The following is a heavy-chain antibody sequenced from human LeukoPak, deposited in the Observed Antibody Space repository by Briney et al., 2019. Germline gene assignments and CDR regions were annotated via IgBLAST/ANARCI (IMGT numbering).Heavy chain of an antibody. D-gene: IGHD3-9*01. CDR2: ISSDGSHK. CDR1: GFSFSTYD. J-gene: IGHJ4*02. Sequence: PGGSLSLSCAASGFSFSTYDMHWLRQAPGKGLEWVAVISSDGSHKYWADSVKGRFTISRDNSKNTVYLQMNSLRAEDTAVYYCAKRSIDWYYFDYWGQGTLVTVSS. CDR3: AKRSIDWYYFDY. V-gene: IGHV3-30*18.